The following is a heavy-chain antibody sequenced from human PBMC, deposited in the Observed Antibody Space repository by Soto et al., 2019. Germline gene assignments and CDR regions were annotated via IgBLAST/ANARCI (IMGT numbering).Heavy chain of an antibody. J-gene: IGHJ6*02. D-gene: IGHD6-13*01. CDR2: ISWNSGTI. Sequence: EVQLVESGGGLVQPGRSLRLSCAASGFTFDDYAMHWVRQAPGKGLEWVSGISWNSGTIVYADSVKGRFTISRDNAKNXLXPQMNSLRGEDTAVYYCAKDMRGGSSSSRYYYGLDVWGQGTTVTVSS. V-gene: IGHV3-9*01. CDR1: GFTFDDYA. CDR3: AKDMRGGSSSSRYYYGLDV.